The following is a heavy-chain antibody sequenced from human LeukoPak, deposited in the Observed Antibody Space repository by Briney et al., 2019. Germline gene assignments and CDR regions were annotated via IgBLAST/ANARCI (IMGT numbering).Heavy chain of an antibody. CDR2: IYYSGST. J-gene: IGHJ6*03. V-gene: IGHV4-61*01. CDR3: ATSGYSSRYYYYYYYMDV. D-gene: IGHD6-13*01. Sequence: SSETLSLTCTVSGGSVSSGSYYWSWIRQPPGKGLEWIGYIYYSGSTNYNPSLKSRVTISVDTSKNQFSLKLSSVTAADTAVYYCATSGYSSRYYYYYYYMDVWGKGTTVTVSS. CDR1: GGSVSSGSYY.